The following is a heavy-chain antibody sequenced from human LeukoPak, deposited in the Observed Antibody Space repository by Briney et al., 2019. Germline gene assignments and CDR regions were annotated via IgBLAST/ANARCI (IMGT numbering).Heavy chain of an antibody. Sequence: GGSLRLSCAASGFTFSSYWMSWVRQAPGKGLEWVANIEQDGSEKYYVDSVKGRFTISRDNAKNSLYLQMNSLRAEDTAVYYCARAKFGYCSSTSCYDPKGMDVWGQGTTVTVSS. CDR2: IEQDGSEK. CDR3: ARAKFGYCSSTSCYDPKGMDV. V-gene: IGHV3-7*04. D-gene: IGHD2-2*01. CDR1: GFTFSSYW. J-gene: IGHJ6*02.